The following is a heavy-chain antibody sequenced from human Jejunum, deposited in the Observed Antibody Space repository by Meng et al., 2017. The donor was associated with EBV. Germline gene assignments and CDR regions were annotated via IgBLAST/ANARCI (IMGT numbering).Heavy chain of an antibody. D-gene: IGHD5-12*01. J-gene: IGHJ4*02. CDR2: ISCYNAQT. V-gene: IGHV1-18*01. Sequence: AQMVQSGVEVKEPXASXTVSGKASGYTFSSYGICWVRQAPGQGLEYMGWISCYNAQTIYAQKFQGRVTMTRDTTTTTAYMELRSLRSDDTAVYYCARDDLHSGYDFDSWGQGTLVTVSS. CDR1: GYTFSSYG. CDR3: ARDDLHSGYDFDS.